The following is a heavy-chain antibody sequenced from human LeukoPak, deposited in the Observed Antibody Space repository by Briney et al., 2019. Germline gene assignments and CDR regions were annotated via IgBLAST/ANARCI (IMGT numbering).Heavy chain of an antibody. CDR2: ISYDGSNK. CDR1: GFTFSSYG. CDR3: AKDAFDI. V-gene: IGHV3-30*18. J-gene: IGHJ3*02. Sequence: PGGSLRLSCAASGFTFSSYGMHWVRQAPGKGLEWVAVISYDGSNKYYADPVKGRFTISRDNSKNTLYLQMNSLRAEDTAVYYCAKDAFDIWGQGTMVTVSS.